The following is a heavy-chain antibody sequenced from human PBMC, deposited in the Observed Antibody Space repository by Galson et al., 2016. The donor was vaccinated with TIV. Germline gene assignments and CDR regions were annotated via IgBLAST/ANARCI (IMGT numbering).Heavy chain of an antibody. J-gene: IGHJ4*02. D-gene: IGHD2-15*01. CDR1: GYTFNNYD. CDR3: ARARRGYCSGGSCLPGY. CDR2: MNPNSGNA. Sequence: SVKVSCKASGYTFNNYDISWVRQATGQGLEWMGWMNPNSGNAGYAQKFQGRVTMTSNTSVNTGYMEVRSLRFEDTAVYYCARARRGYCSGGSCLPGYWGQGTLVTVSS. V-gene: IGHV1-8*01.